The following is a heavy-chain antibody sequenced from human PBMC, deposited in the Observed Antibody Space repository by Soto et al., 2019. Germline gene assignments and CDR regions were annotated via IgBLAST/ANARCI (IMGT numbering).Heavy chain of an antibody. Sequence: QITLKESGPTLVKPTQTLTLTCTFSGFSLSTSGVGVGWIRQPPGKALEWLALIYWDDDKRYSPSLKSRRTITKYTSKNQVVLTMTNMDPVDTATYYCAHALGYCSGGSCYYYYYGMDVWGQGTTVTVSS. CDR3: AHALGYCSGGSCYYYYYGMDV. V-gene: IGHV2-5*02. J-gene: IGHJ6*02. CDR2: IYWDDDK. D-gene: IGHD2-15*01. CDR1: GFSLSTSGVG.